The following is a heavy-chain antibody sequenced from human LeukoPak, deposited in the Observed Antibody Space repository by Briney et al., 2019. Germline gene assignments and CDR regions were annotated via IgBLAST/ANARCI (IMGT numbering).Heavy chain of an antibody. D-gene: IGHD3-22*01. CDR1: GFTFSSYA. J-gene: IGHJ4*02. CDR2: ISYDGSNK. CDR3: ARGYYYDSSGTVDY. V-gene: IGHV3-30-3*01. Sequence: GGSLRLSCAASGFTFSSYAMHWVRQAPGKGLEWVAVISYDGSNKYYADSVKGRFTIPRDNSKNTLYLQMNSLRAEDTAVYYCARGYYYDSSGTVDYWGQGTLVTVSS.